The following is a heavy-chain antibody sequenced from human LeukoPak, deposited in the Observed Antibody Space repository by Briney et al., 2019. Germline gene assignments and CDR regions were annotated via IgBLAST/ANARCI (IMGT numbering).Heavy chain of an antibody. CDR2: INPSGGST. V-gene: IGHV1-46*01. D-gene: IGHD3-22*01. J-gene: IGHJ4*02. CDR3: ARGRRHYDSSGYYLRQDY. Sequence: ASVKVSCKAPGYTFTSYYMHWVRQAPGQGLEWMGIINPSGGSTSYAQKFKGRVTMTRDTSTSTVYMEVSSLRSEDTAVYYCARGRRHYDSSGYYLRQDYWGQGTLVTVSS. CDR1: GYTFTSYY.